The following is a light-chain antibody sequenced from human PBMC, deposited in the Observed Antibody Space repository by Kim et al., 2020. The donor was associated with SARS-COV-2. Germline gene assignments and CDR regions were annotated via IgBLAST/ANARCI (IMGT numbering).Light chain of an antibody. Sequence: ASVGDRVTITCRASQSVLGWLAWCQQKPGKAPRVLIFKASSLDSGVPSRFSGSGSGTDFTLTIRDVQPEDSATYFCQQYKTEPWTFGQGTKVDIK. CDR2: KAS. J-gene: IGKJ1*01. V-gene: IGKV1-5*03. CDR1: QSVLGW. CDR3: QQYKTEPWT.